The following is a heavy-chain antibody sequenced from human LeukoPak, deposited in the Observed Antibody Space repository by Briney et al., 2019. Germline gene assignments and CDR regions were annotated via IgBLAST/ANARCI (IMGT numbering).Heavy chain of an antibody. V-gene: IGHV3-30*18. CDR3: AKGYGFDSSGSEPYFEN. J-gene: IGHJ4*02. Sequence: AGRLLRLSCAASGFTFSNYGIHWVRQAPGKGLEWVAVILYDGSKKYYAESVKGRFTISRDNSKNTLYLQMNSLRAEDTSVYYCAKGYGFDSSGSEPYFENWGQGILVTVSS. D-gene: IGHD3-22*01. CDR2: ILYDGSKK. CDR1: GFTFSNYG.